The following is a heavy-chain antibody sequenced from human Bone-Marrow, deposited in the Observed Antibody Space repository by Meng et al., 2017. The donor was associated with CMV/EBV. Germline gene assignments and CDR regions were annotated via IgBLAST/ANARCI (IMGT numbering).Heavy chain of an antibody. CDR1: GFTFNNYG. Sequence: GESLKIACAASGFTFNNYGMHRVRQAPGKGLEWVAFIRYDGSNKYYADSVKGRFTISRDNSKNTLYLQMNSLRAEDTAVYYCAKIAASDYWGQGTLVTVSS. CDR2: IRYDGSNK. D-gene: IGHD6-25*01. V-gene: IGHV3-30*02. CDR3: AKIAASDY. J-gene: IGHJ4*02.